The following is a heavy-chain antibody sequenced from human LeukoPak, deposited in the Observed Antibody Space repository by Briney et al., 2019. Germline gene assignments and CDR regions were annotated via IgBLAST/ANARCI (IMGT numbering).Heavy chain of an antibody. CDR1: GGSISSDDYY. V-gene: IGHV4-30-4*01. CDR3: ARSYCSSNSCYGSLDY. Sequence: SETLSLTCTVSGGSISSDDYYWRWIRQPPGKGLEWIGYIYYSGITYYNPSLKSRVTISVDTSKNQLSLKLSSVTAADTAVYYCARSYCSSNSCYGSLDYWGQGTLVTVSS. J-gene: IGHJ4*02. CDR2: IYYSGIT. D-gene: IGHD2-2*01.